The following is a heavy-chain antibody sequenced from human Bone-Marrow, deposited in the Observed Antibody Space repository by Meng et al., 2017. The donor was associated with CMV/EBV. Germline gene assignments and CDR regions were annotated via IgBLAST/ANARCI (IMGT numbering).Heavy chain of an antibody. CDR3: ARVLSGYFDY. J-gene: IGHJ4*02. Sequence: VPLQGSGPCLLKPPPTLSLPCTVSGGSISIGDYSWSWIRQPPGKGLEWIGYIYYSGSTYYTPSLKSRVTISVDTSQTQFSLTLSSVTAADTAVYYCARVLSGYFDYWGQGTLVTVSS. CDR1: GGSISIGDYS. CDR2: IYYSGST. D-gene: IGHD2-15*01. V-gene: IGHV4-30-4*08.